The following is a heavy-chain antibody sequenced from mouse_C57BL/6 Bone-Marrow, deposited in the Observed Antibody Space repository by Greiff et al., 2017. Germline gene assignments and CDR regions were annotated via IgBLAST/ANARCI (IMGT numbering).Heavy chain of an antibody. J-gene: IGHJ3*01. CDR3: ASSFAY. V-gene: IGHV2-2*01. CDR1: GFSLTSYG. Sequence: QVQLQQSGPGLVQPSQSLSITCTVSGFSLTSYGVHWVRQSPGKGLEWLGVIWSGGSTDYNAAFISRLSIIKDNSKSQVFFKMTSLQADDTAIYYCASSFAYWGQGTLVTVSA. CDR2: IWSGGST.